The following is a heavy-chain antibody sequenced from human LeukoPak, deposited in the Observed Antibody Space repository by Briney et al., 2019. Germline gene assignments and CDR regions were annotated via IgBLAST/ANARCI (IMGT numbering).Heavy chain of an antibody. Sequence: SVKVSCKASGGTFSSYAVSWVRQAPGQGLEWMGGIIPIFGTANYAQKFQGRVTITADESTSTAYMELSSLRSEDTAVYYCARDRLDYYGSGSYYNGLDYWGQGTLVTVSS. V-gene: IGHV1-69*13. CDR2: IIPIFGTA. CDR3: ARDRLDYYGSGSYYNGLDY. CDR1: GGTFSSYA. D-gene: IGHD3-10*01. J-gene: IGHJ4*02.